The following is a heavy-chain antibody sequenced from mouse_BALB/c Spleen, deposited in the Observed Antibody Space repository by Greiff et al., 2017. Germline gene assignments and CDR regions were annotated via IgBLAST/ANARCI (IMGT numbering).Heavy chain of an antibody. J-gene: IGHJ3*01. D-gene: IGHD1-1*01. CDR1: GFSLTSYG. CDR3: ARDGYYYGSSFAY. CDR2: IWAGGST. Sequence: QVQLQQSGPGLVAPSQSLSITCTVSGFSLTSYGVHWVRQPPGKGLEWLGVIWAGGSTNYNSALMSRLSISKDNSKSQVFLKMNSLQTDDTAMYYCARDGYYYGSSFAYWGQGTLVTVSA. V-gene: IGHV2-9*02.